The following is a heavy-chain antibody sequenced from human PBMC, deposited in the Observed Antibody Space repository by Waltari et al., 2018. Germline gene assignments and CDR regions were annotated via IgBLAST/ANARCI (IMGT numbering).Heavy chain of an antibody. V-gene: IGHV4-59*11. D-gene: IGHD6-13*01. CDR3: AREVQSRSWAGTFDP. Sequence: QVQLQESGPGLVKPSETLSLTCTVSAVSISSHYWSSIRQPPGKGLEWNGYIYYSGSTHYNRSLKSRGTISVDTSKNQFSMRLGYVEAADTAVYYCAREVQSRSWAGTFDPWGQGTLVTVSS. CDR2: IYYSGST. CDR1: AVSISSHY. J-gene: IGHJ5*02.